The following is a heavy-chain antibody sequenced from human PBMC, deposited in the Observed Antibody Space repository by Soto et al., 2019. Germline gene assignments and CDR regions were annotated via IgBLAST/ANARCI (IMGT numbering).Heavy chain of an antibody. J-gene: IGHJ6*02. CDR1: GFTFRSHS. D-gene: IGHD6-25*01. V-gene: IGHV3-21*01. CDR2: ISTSSSFI. CDR3: ARENKDVNKFTIISSGFHGMDV. Sequence: PGGSLRLSCEGSGFTFRSHSMNWVRQAPGRGLEWVASISTSSSFIYYGDSVRGRFIISRDNAKNSLDLQMDSLRVEDTAVYYCARENKDVNKFTIISSGFHGMDVWCQGISVSVS.